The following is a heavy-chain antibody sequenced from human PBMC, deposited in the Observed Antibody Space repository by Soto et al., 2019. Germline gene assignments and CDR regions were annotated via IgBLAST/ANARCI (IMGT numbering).Heavy chain of an antibody. CDR1: GFTFSSYA. CDR2: ISGSGGST. D-gene: IGHD3-3*01. J-gene: IGHJ1*01. V-gene: IGHV3-23*01. CDR3: AKDRFYDFWSGYYTQSAEYFQH. Sequence: GSLRLSCAASGFTFSSYAMSWVRQAPGKGLEWVSAISGSGGSTYYADSVKGRFTISRDNSKNTLYLQMNSLRAEDTAVYYCAKDRFYDFWSGYYTQSAEYFQHWGQGTLVTVSS.